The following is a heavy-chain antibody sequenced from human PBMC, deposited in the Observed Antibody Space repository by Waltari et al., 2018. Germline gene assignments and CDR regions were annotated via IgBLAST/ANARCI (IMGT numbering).Heavy chain of an antibody. Sequence: QVQLQQWGAGLLKPSETLSLTCAVYGGSFSGYYWSWIRQSPGKGLEWIGEINHSGNANYNPSLKSRVTISVDTSKNQFSLKLSSVTAADTAVYYCARGLAAAGNGFYYYYGMDVWGQGTTVTVSS. J-gene: IGHJ6*02. V-gene: IGHV4-34*01. CDR2: INHSGNA. D-gene: IGHD6-13*01. CDR3: ARGLAAAGNGFYYYYGMDV. CDR1: GGSFSGYY.